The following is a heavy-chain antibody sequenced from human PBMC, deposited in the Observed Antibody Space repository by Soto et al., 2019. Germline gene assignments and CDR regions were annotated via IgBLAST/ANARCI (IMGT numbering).Heavy chain of an antibody. CDR3: ARRSYYDFWSGYYHPNGFDY. V-gene: IGHV5-51*01. CDR2: IYPGDSDT. D-gene: IGHD3-3*01. Sequence: GESLKISCKGSGYSFTSYWIGWVRQMPGKGLEWMGIIYPGDSDTRYSPSFQGQVTISVDTSKNQFSLKLSSVTAADTAVYYCARRSYYDFWSGYYHPNGFDYWGQGTLVTVSS. J-gene: IGHJ4*02. CDR1: GYSFTSYW.